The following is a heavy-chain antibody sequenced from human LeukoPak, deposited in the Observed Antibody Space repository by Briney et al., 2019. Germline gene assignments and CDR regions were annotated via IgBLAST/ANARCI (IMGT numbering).Heavy chain of an antibody. CDR3: ARSCLSSSLYDYYYYMDV. CDR1: GYTFTSYD. D-gene: IGHD6-13*01. CDR2: MNPNSGNT. J-gene: IGHJ6*03. Sequence: ASVKVSCKASGYTFTSYDINWVRQATGQGLEWMGWMNPNSGNTGYAQKFQGRVTMTRNTSISTAYMGLSSLRSEDTAVYYCARSCLSSSLYDYYYYMDVWGKGTTVTISS. V-gene: IGHV1-8*01.